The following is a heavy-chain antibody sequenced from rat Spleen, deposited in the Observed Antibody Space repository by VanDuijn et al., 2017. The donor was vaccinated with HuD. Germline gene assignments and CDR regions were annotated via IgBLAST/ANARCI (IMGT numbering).Heavy chain of an antibody. CDR2: ITNTGGST. D-gene: IGHD1-6*01. CDR1: GFTFNDYW. Sequence: EVQLVESGGGQVQPGRSLKLSCVGSGFTFNDYWMTWIRQAPGKGLEWVASITNTGGSTYYPDSVKGRFTISRDNAKSTLYLQVNSLRSEDTATYYCTTYSDYATSPFAYWGQGTLVTVSS. J-gene: IGHJ3*01. CDR3: TTYSDYATSPFAY. V-gene: IGHV5-31*01.